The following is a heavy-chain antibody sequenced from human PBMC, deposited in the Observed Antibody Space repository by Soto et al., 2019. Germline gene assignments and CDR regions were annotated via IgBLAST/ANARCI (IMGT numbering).Heavy chain of an antibody. CDR2: IYPGDSDT. V-gene: IGHV5-51*01. D-gene: IGHD2-2*01. CDR1: GYSFTSYW. Sequence: LKISCKGSGYSFTSYWIGWVRQMPGKGLEWMGIIYPGDSDTRYSPSFQGQVTISADKSISTAYLQWSSLKASDTAMYYCARAPLTCGSTSCYDYYYGMDVWGQGTTVTVSS. CDR3: ARAPLTCGSTSCYDYYYGMDV. J-gene: IGHJ6*02.